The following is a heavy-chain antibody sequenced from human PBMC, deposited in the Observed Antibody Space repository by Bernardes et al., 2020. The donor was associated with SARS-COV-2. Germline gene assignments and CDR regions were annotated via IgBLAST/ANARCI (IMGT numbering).Heavy chain of an antibody. J-gene: IGHJ6*02. V-gene: IGHV4-39*01. D-gene: IGHD1-7*01. CDR3: ARAAWGRNFDYCGLDV. Sequence: SETLSLTCTVSGGSISSSGYYWGWIRQSPGKGLEWIGSMYSGGNTYYNPSLQSRVTQSVDTSKNQFSLRLSSVTAADSAVYYCARAAWGRNFDYCGLDVWGQGTTVAVSS. CDR1: GGSISSSGYY. CDR2: MYSGGNT.